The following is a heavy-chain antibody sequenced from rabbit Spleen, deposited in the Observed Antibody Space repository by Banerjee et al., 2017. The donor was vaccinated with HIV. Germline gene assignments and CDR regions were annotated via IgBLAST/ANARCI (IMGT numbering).Heavy chain of an antibody. CDR1: GVSFSISSY. Sequence: QSLEESGGDLVKPGASLTLTCTASGVSFSISSYMCWVRQAPGKGLEWIACIDSGSSGFTYFATWAKGRFTISKTSSTTVTLQMTRLTAADTATYFCARDTGTSFSSYGMDLWGQGTPRHRL. J-gene: IGHJ6*01. D-gene: IGHD7-1*01. CDR2: IDSGSSGFT. CDR3: ARDTGTSFSSYGMDL. V-gene: IGHV1S40*01.